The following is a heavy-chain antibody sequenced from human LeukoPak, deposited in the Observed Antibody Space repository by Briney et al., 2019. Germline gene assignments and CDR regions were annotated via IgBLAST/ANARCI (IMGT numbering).Heavy chain of an antibody. D-gene: IGHD3-10*01. CDR3: ARDDLTMVRGLVDY. CDR2: ISAYNGNT. V-gene: IGHV1-18*01. CDR1: GYTFTSYG. J-gene: IGHJ4*02. Sequence: ASVKVSRKASGYTFTSYGISWVRQAPGQGLEWMGWISAYNGNTNYAQKLQGRVTMTTDTSTSTAYMELRSLRSGDTAVYYCARDDLTMVRGLVDYWGQGTLVTVSS.